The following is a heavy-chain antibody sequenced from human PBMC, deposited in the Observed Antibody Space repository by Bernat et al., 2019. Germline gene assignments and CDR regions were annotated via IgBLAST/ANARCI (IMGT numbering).Heavy chain of an antibody. V-gene: IGHV3-30*18. CDR2: ISYDGSNK. Sequence: QVQLVESGGGVVQPGRSLRLSCAASGFTFSSYGMHWVRQAPGKGREWVAVISYDGSNKYYAASVKGRFTISRDNSKNTLYLQMNSLRAEDTAVYYCAKGSIHVRYYYGMDVWGQGTTVTVSS. CDR3: AKGSIHVRYYYGMDV. CDR1: GFTFSSYG. J-gene: IGHJ6*02. D-gene: IGHD2-2*01.